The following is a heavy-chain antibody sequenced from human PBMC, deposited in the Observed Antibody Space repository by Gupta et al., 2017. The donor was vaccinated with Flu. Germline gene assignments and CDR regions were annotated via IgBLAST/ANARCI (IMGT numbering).Heavy chain of an antibody. CDR2: INPSGGAT. Sequence: VPLVQSGAEVTNPGALVPVSCPASGYTFTSHSLHWVRQAPGQGLEWMGMINPSGGATTYAQKFQGRVTMTRDTPTSTVYMEWSSVRSEDTAIYYGARDEDSGNYSWERRCEIWGQGTRGT. J-gene: IGHJ3*02. D-gene: IGHD1-26*01. V-gene: IGHV1-46*01. CDR3: ARDEDSGNYSWERRCEI. CDR1: GYTFTSHS.